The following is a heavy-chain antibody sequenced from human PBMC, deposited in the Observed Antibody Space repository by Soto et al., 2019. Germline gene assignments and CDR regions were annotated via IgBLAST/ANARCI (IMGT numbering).Heavy chain of an antibody. CDR1: GFTFSSYA. V-gene: IGHV3-23*01. CDR2: ISGSGGST. J-gene: IGHJ4*02. CDR3: ANPPLARVTTVDY. D-gene: IGHD4-17*01. Sequence: GGSLRLSCVASGFTFSSYAMSWVRQAPGKGLEWVSAISGSGGSTYYADSVKGRFTISRDNSKNTLYLQMNSLRAEDTAVYYCANPPLARVTTVDYWGQGTLVTVSS.